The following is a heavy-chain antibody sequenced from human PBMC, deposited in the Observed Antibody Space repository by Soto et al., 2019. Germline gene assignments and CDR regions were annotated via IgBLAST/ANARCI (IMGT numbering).Heavy chain of an antibody. V-gene: IGHV1-18*01. J-gene: IGHJ4*02. CDR3: ARDLIVGATPPYYFAY. Sequence: QVQLVQSGAEVKKPGASVKVSCKASGYTFTSYGISWVRQTPGQGLEWMGWISAYNGNTNYAQKLQGRVTLTTDTTTSKAYMELRRLISDDTAVYYCARDLIVGATPPYYFAYWGQVTLVTVSS. CDR2: ISAYNGNT. CDR1: GYTFTSYG. D-gene: IGHD1-26*01.